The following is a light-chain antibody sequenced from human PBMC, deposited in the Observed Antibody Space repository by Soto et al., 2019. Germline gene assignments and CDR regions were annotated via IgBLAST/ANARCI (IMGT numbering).Light chain of an antibody. J-gene: IGLJ3*02. CDR1: TGTVTSSFY. Sequence: QAVVTQEPSLTVSPGGTVTLTCASSTGTVTSSFYPNWFQQKPGQPPRSLIYSTSYKYSWTPARFSGSLLGGKAALTLSDVQPEDEADYYCQLYFGATRVFGGGTKLTVL. CDR2: STS. V-gene: IGLV7-43*01. CDR3: QLYFGATRV.